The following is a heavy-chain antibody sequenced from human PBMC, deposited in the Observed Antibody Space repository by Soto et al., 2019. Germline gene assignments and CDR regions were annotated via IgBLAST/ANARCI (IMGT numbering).Heavy chain of an antibody. CDR3: ARDPAPPLAVAGKYYYYGMDV. Sequence: SQTLSLTCAISGDSVSSNSAAWNWIRQSPSRGLEWLGRTYYRSKWYNDYAVSVKSRITINPDTSKNQFSLQLNSVTPEDTAVYYCARDPAPPLAVAGKYYYYGMDVWGQGTTVTVSS. D-gene: IGHD6-19*01. CDR1: GDSVSSNSAA. CDR2: TYYRSKWYN. V-gene: IGHV6-1*01. J-gene: IGHJ6*02.